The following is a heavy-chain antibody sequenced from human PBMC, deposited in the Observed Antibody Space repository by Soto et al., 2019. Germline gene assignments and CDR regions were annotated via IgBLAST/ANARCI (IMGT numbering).Heavy chain of an antibody. J-gene: IGHJ2*01. CDR3: ARRYYFVFFFQAEDGIRDL. D-gene: IGHD3-10*02. Sequence: VRQLPEKGLEWKGGIYPGDSDSRYSPSFQGQVTISADNSISTAYLQWSSLKASDTAVYYCARRYYFVFFFQAEDGIRDL. V-gene: IGHV5-51*01. CDR2: IYPGDSDS.